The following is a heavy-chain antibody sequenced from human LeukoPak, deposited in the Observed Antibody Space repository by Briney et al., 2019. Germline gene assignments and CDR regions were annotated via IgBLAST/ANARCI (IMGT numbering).Heavy chain of an antibody. V-gene: IGHV3-33*01. CDR1: GFTFSSYG. CDR2: IWNDGSNK. D-gene: IGHD3-22*01. J-gene: IGHJ4*02. CDR3: ARDRDSYYYDSSGLGDY. Sequence: GGSLRLSCAASGFTFSSYGMHWVRQAPGKGLVWVTVIWNDGSNKYYADSVKCQFTISRDNSKNTLYMEMNSLRAEDTAVYYCARDRDSYYYDSSGLGDYWGQGTLVTVSS.